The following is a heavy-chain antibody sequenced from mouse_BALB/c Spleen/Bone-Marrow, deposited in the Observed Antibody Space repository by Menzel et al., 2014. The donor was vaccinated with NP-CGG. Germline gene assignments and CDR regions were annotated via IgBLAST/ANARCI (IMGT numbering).Heavy chain of an antibody. CDR1: GYTFTSYW. J-gene: IGHJ3*01. CDR2: INPSNCRT. V-gene: IGHV1S81*02. CDR3: ARGCFAY. Sequence: VQLQQSGAELVKPGASVKLSCKASGYTFTSYWMHWVKQRPGQGLEWLGEINPSNCRTKYNEKFKSKATLTVDKSSSIAYMQLSSLTSEDSAVYYCARGCFAYWGQGTLVTVSA.